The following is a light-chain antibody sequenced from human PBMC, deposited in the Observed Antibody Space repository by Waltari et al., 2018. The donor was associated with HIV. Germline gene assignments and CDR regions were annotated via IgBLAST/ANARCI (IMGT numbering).Light chain of an antibody. Sequence: QSVLTQPPSASGTLGQSVTISCPGSSSNVGSKPVYWFQQVPGTAPKLLSYRDYRRRSGIPDRFSGSKSGASASLTISGLRSEDEADYYCVAWDDSLSGYVFGTGTKVSVL. J-gene: IGLJ1*01. CDR3: VAWDDSLSGYV. CDR1: SSNVGSKP. V-gene: IGLV1-47*01. CDR2: RDY.